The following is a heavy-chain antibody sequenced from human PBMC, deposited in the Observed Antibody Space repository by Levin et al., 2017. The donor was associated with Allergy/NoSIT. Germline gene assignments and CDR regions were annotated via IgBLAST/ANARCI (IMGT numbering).Heavy chain of an antibody. Sequence: RGESLKISCKDSGYSFTNYWIAWVRQMPGKGLEWMGIIYPGDSDTRYSPSFQGQVTISADKSISTAYLQWSSLKASDTAMYYCARSPVELVTMTHFYFDYWGQGTLVTVSS. CDR3: ARSPVELVTMTHFYFDY. V-gene: IGHV5-51*01. CDR1: GYSFTNYW. J-gene: IGHJ4*02. CDR2: IYPGDSDT. D-gene: IGHD3-22*01.